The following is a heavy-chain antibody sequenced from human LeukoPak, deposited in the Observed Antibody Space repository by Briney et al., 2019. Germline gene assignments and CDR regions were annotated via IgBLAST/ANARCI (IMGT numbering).Heavy chain of an antibody. Sequence: ASVKVSCKASGGTFSSYAINWVRQAPGQGLEWMGLVDPEDGETIYAEKFQGRVTITADTSTDTAYMELSSLRSEDTAVYYCATDSGRGRAFDIWGQGTMVTVSS. CDR2: VDPEDGET. CDR3: ATDSGRGRAFDI. V-gene: IGHV1-69-2*01. J-gene: IGHJ3*02. CDR1: GGTFSSYA. D-gene: IGHD3-10*01.